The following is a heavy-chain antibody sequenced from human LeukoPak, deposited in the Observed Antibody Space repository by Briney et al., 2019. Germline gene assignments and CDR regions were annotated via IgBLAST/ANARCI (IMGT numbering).Heavy chain of an antibody. V-gene: IGHV3-33*08. CDR2: IWYDGGNK. Sequence: GGSLRLSCAASGFIFSNAWMSWVRQAPGKGPEWVAAIWYDGGNKYYRDSVKGRFTISRNNSKNTLYLQMNSLRAEDTAVYFCSRDGENDSSGHYKPFDYWGQGTLVTVSS. J-gene: IGHJ4*02. CDR1: GFIFSNAW. D-gene: IGHD3-22*01. CDR3: SRDGENDSSGHYKPFDY.